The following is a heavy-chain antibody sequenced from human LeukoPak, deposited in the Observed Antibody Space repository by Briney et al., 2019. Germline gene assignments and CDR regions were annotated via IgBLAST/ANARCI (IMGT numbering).Heavy chain of an antibody. CDR3: ARGGRITIFGDAFDI. V-gene: IGHV1-8*01. CDR1: GYTFTSYD. Sequence: ASVKVSCKASGYTFTSYDINWVRQATGQGLEWMGWMNPNSGNTGYAQTFQGRVTMTRNTSISTAYMELSSLRSEDTAVYYCARGGRITIFGDAFDIWGQGTMVTVSS. D-gene: IGHD3-3*01. J-gene: IGHJ3*02. CDR2: MNPNSGNT.